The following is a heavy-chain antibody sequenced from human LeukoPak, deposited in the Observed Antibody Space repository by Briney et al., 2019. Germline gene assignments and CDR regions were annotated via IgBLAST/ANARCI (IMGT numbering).Heavy chain of an antibody. D-gene: IGHD3-22*01. CDR3: AKDPYSSVYFVY. V-gene: IGHV3-23*01. Sequence: PGGSLRLSCAVSGVTLSNYGMSWGREAPGKGVEWGAGISGSGGSTYYADSVKGGLTISRENSKKRLYVQMNRLTAEDTAVYYCAKDPYSSVYFVYCGQGTLVTVSS. CDR1: GVTLSNYG. CDR2: ISGSGGST. J-gene: IGHJ4*02.